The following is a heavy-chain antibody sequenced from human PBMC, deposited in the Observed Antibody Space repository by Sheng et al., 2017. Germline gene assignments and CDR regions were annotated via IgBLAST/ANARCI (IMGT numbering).Heavy chain of an antibody. D-gene: IGHD6-13*01. J-gene: IGHJ4*02. CDR2: IKPDGSEK. CDR3: ARPSRSQTLDY. CDR1: GFTFRTYW. V-gene: IGHV3-7*01. Sequence: EVQLVESGGGLVQPGGSLRLSCEASGFTFRTYWMGWVRQAPGKGLECVANIKPDGSEKSYVDSVKGRFTISRDNTKNSLYLQMNSLRAEDTAVYYCARPSRSQTLDYWGQGTLVTVSS.